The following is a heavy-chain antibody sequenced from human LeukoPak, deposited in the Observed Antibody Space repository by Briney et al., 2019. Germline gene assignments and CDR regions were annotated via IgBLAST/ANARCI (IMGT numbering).Heavy chain of an antibody. CDR1: GGSISSGSYY. J-gene: IGHJ6*03. V-gene: IGHV4-61*02. Sequence: PSETLSLTCTVSGGSISSGSYYWIWIRQPAGKGLEWIGRIYTSGSTNYNPSLKSRVTISVDTSKNQFSLKLSSVTAADTAVYYCARARDTAMVTIRYYYYYMDVWGKGTTVTVSS. D-gene: IGHD5-18*01. CDR3: ARARDTAMVTIRYYYYYMDV. CDR2: IYTSGST.